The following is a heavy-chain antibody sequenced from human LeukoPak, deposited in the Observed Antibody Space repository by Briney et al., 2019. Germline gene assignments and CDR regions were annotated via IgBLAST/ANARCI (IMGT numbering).Heavy chain of an antibody. CDR2: ISGSGGST. CDR1: GFTFSSYA. V-gene: IGHV3-23*01. Sequence: GGSLRLSCAASGFTFSSYAMSWVRQAPGRGLEWVSAISGSGGSTYYADSVKGRFTISRDNSKNTLYLQMNSLRAEDTAVYYCAKDRGPSCCNWFDPWGQGTLVTVSS. CDR3: AKDRGPSCCNWFDP. D-gene: IGHD2-2*01. J-gene: IGHJ5*02.